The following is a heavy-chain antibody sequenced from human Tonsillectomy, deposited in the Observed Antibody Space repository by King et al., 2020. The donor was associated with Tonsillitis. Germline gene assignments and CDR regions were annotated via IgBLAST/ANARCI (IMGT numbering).Heavy chain of an antibody. CDR2: INTSGGST. Sequence: QLVQSGAEVKKPGASVKVSCKASGYTFTSYYMHWVRQAPGQGLEWMGIINTSGGSTSYAQKFQGRVTMTRDTSTSTVYMELSSLRSYDTAVYYCAREPRIAVAGKRAFDIWGQGTMVTVSS. J-gene: IGHJ3*02. CDR3: AREPRIAVAGKRAFDI. CDR1: GYTFTSYY. D-gene: IGHD6-19*01. V-gene: IGHV1-46*03.